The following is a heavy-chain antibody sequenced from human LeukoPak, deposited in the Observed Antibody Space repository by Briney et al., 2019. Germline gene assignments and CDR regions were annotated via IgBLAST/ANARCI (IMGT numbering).Heavy chain of an antibody. D-gene: IGHD3-9*01. CDR3: AKAMTSSTYYFDS. CDR2: ISLNDGST. V-gene: IGHV3-23*01. CDR1: GFTFRSYA. Sequence: PGGSLRLSCTASGFTFRSYAMNWVRQAPGKGLEWVSVISLNDGSTYYADSVRGRFTISRDNSKNPLFLQMNGLRAEDTAIYYCAKAMTSSTYYFDSWGQGTLVTVSS. J-gene: IGHJ4*02.